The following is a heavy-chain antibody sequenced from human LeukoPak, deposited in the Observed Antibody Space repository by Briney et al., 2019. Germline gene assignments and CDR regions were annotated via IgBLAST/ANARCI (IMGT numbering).Heavy chain of an antibody. J-gene: IGHJ4*02. D-gene: IGHD3-10*01. Sequence: SETLSLTCTVSGGSISSGSYYWSWIRQPAGKGLEWIGRIYTSGSTNYNPSLKSRVTISVDRSKNQFSLKLNSVTAADTAVYYCARTVRGVIDYWGQGTLVTVSS. CDR1: GGSISSGSYY. CDR3: ARTVRGVIDY. CDR2: IYTSGST. V-gene: IGHV4-61*02.